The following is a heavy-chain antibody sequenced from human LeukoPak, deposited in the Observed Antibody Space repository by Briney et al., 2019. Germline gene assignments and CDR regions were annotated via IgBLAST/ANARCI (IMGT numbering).Heavy chain of an antibody. D-gene: IGHD3-10*01. CDR2: IYYSGGT. V-gene: IGHV4-39*01. CDR3: AVIYYFDY. CDR1: GGSISSSSYY. Sequence: PSETLSLTCTVSGGSISSSSYYWGWIRQPPGKGLEWIGSIYYSGGTYYNPSLKSRVTISVDTSKNQFSLKLSSVTAADTAVYYCAVIYYFDYWGQGTLVTVSS. J-gene: IGHJ4*02.